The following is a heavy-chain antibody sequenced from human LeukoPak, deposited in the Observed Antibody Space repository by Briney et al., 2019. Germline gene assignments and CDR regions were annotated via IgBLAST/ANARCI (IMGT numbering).Heavy chain of an antibody. J-gene: IGHJ4*02. CDR2: INHSGST. Sequence: PSETLSLTCAVYGGSFSGYYWSWIRQPPGKGLEWIGEINHSGSTNYNPSLKSRVTISVDTSKNQFSLKLSSVAAADTAVYYCARSERGRFGELFPNFDYWGQGTLVTVSS. V-gene: IGHV4-34*01. CDR3: ARSERGRFGELFPNFDY. CDR1: GGSFSGYY. D-gene: IGHD3-10*01.